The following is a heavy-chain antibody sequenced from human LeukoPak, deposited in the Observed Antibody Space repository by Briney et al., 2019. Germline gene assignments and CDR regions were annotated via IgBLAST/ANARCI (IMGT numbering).Heavy chain of an antibody. V-gene: IGHV1-3*01. Sequence: GASVKVSCKASGYTFTSYGISWVRQAPGQRLEWMGWINAGNGNTKYSQKFQGRVTITRDTSASTAYMELSSLRSEDTAVYYCARDLRFVSGYDYCAFDPWGQGTLVTVSS. J-gene: IGHJ5*02. D-gene: IGHD5-12*01. CDR1: GYTFTSYG. CDR2: INAGNGNT. CDR3: ARDLRFVSGYDYCAFDP.